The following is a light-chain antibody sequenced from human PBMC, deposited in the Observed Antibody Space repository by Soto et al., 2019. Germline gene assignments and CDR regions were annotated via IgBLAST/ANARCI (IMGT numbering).Light chain of an antibody. J-gene: IGKJ1*01. CDR2: KAS. Sequence: DLQMTQSPSTLSGSLGDSVTITCRASQTISSWLAWYQQKPGKAPKLLIYKASTLKSGVPSRFSGSGSGTEFTLTISSLQPDDFATYYCQHYNSYSEAVGQGTKVDI. CDR3: QHYNSYSEA. V-gene: IGKV1-5*03. CDR1: QTISSW.